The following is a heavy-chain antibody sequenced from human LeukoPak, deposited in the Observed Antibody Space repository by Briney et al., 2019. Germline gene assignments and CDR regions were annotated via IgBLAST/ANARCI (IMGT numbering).Heavy chain of an antibody. D-gene: IGHD6-19*01. J-gene: IGHJ4*02. Sequence: GGSLRLSCAASGFTFSSYGMHWVRQAPGKGLEWVAVISYDGSNKYYADSVKGRFTISRDNSKNTLYLQMNSLRAEDTAVYYCAKQKKGSGCYDYWGQGTLVTVSS. CDR1: GFTFSSYG. V-gene: IGHV3-30*18. CDR3: AKQKKGSGCYDY. CDR2: ISYDGSNK.